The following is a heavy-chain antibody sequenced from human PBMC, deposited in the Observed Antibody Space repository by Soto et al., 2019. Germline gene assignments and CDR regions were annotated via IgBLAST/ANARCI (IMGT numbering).Heavy chain of an antibody. CDR1: GFTFSADR. CDR3: ARGYPYSYVDY. CDR2: ISSSGSTI. J-gene: IGHJ4*02. V-gene: IGHV3-48*04. Sequence: GGALRLSCAGSGFTFSADRMHWVRHAPGKGLEWVSYISSSGSTIYYADSVKGRFTISRDNAKNSLYLQMNSLRAEDTAVYYCARGYPYSYVDYWGQGTLVTVSS. D-gene: IGHD5-18*01.